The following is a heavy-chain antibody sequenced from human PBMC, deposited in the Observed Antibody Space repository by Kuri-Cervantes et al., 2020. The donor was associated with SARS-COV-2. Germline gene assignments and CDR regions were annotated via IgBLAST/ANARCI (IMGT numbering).Heavy chain of an antibody. J-gene: IGHJ4*02. D-gene: IGHD5-18*01. CDR3: ARGLDTAMAYYFDY. Sequence: ASVKVSCKASGYTFTGYYMHWVRQAPGQGLEWMGWINPNSGDTNYAQKFQGWVTMTRDTSISTAYMELSRLRSDDTAVYYCARGLDTAMAYYFDYWGQGTLVTVTS. CDR1: GYTFTGYY. V-gene: IGHV1-2*04. CDR2: INPNSGDT.